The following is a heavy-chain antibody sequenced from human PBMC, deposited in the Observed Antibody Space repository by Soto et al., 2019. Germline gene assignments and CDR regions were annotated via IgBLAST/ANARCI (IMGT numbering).Heavy chain of an antibody. Sequence: QVHLVESGGGVVQPGRSLRLSCAASGFTFSSHGMHWIRQAPGKGLEWVAVIPYDGSHQYYAGSVKGRFSISRDNFKTTLYLQMNSLRAEDTAVYYCAKLRVLEWEVQESDYWGHGTLVSDSS. J-gene: IGHJ4*01. V-gene: IGHV3-30*18. CDR3: AKLRVLEWEVQESDY. CDR2: IPYDGSHQ. D-gene: IGHD3-3*01. CDR1: GFTFSSHG.